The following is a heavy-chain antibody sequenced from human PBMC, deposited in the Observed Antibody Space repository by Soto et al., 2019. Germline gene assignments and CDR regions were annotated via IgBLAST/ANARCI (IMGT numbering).Heavy chain of an antibody. CDR1: GYSFTSYW. CDR3: ARLKILCSGGSCPNKYYYYGMDV. J-gene: IGHJ6*02. Sequence: SGESLKISCKGSGYSFTSYWIGWVRQMPGKGLEWMGIIYPGDSDTRYSPSFQGQVTISADKSISTAYLQWSSLKASDTAMYYCARLKILCSGGSCPNKYYYYGMDVWGQGTTVTVSS. D-gene: IGHD2-15*01. V-gene: IGHV5-51*01. CDR2: IYPGDSDT.